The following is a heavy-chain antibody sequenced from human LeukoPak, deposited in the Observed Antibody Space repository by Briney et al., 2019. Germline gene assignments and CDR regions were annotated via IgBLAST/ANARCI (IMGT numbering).Heavy chain of an antibody. CDR2: ISAYNGNT. D-gene: IGHD2-15*01. CDR1: GYTFTSYG. CDR3: ARGPSLYCSGGSCHSIIHYGMDV. V-gene: IGHV1-18*01. J-gene: IGHJ6*02. Sequence: ASVKVSCKASGYTFTSYGISWVRQPPGQGLEWMGWISAYNGNTNYAQKLQGRVTMTTDTSTSTAYMELRSLRSDDTAVYYCARGPSLYCSGGSCHSIIHYGMDVWGQGTTVTVSS.